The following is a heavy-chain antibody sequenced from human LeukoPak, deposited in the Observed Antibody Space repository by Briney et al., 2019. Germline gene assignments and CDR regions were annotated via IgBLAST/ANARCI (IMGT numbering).Heavy chain of an antibody. Sequence: QPGGSLRLSCAASGFTFSSYGMSWVRQAPGKGLEWVSAISGSGGSTYYADSVKGRFTISRDNSKNTLYLQMNSLRAEDTAVYYCAKDLRPNYYDSSGYFGYWGQGTLVTVSS. D-gene: IGHD3-22*01. CDR3: AKDLRPNYYDSSGYFGY. J-gene: IGHJ4*02. CDR2: ISGSGGST. CDR1: GFTFSSYG. V-gene: IGHV3-23*01.